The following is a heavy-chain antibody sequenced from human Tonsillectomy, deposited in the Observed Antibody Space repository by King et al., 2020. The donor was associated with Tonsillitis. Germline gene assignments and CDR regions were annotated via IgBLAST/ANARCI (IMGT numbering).Heavy chain of an antibody. J-gene: IGHJ4*02. Sequence: QLQESGPGLVKPSETLSLTCTVSGGSITYYYWTWIRQPAGKGLEWIGRIYSSGSTNYNPSLKSRVTMSLDTSKNQFSLKLTSVTAADTAMYYCASESIAVTGGIDYWGQGTLVTVSS. V-gene: IGHV4-4*07. CDR2: IYSSGST. CDR3: ASESIAVTGGIDY. D-gene: IGHD6-19*01. CDR1: GGSITYYY.